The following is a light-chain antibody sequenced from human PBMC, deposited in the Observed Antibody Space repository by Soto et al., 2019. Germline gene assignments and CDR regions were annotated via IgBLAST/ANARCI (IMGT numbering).Light chain of an antibody. V-gene: IGLV2-14*01. Sequence: QSALTQPASLSGSPGQSITIFCTGTSSDVGGYIWVSWYQHHPGKAPKLVIYDVYQRPSGVSSRFSGSKSGNTAFLTISGLQTEDEADYYCVSYTSRSTHVFGSGTKVTVL. CDR1: SSDVGGYIW. CDR2: DVY. J-gene: IGLJ1*01. CDR3: VSYTSRSTHV.